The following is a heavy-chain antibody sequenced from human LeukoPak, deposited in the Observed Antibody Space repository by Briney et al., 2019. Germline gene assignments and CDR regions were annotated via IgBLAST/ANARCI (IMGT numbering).Heavy chain of an antibody. D-gene: IGHD6-19*01. V-gene: IGHV3-48*04. CDR2: ISSSSSTI. CDR1: GFTFSSYS. J-gene: IGHJ4*02. Sequence: GGSLRLSCAASGFTFSSYSMNWVRQAPGKGLEWVSYISSSSSTIYYADSVKGRFTISRDNAKNSLYLQMNSLRAEDTAVYYCARLGYSSGPHWGQGTLVTVSS. CDR3: ARLGYSSGPH.